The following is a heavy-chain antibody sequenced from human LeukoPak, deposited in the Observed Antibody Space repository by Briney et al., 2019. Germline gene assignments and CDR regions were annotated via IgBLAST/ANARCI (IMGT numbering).Heavy chain of an antibody. D-gene: IGHD3-10*01. CDR3: ASRPYNDAFDI. CDR2: ISGSSSTI. V-gene: IGHV3-48*02. Sequence: GGSLRLSCVASGCTFSIYSMTWVRQAPGKGLEWVSFISGSSSTIYYADSVKGRFTISRDNAKNSLYLQMSSLRDEDTAVYYCASRPYNDAFDIWGQGTMVTVSS. J-gene: IGHJ3*02. CDR1: GCTFSIYS.